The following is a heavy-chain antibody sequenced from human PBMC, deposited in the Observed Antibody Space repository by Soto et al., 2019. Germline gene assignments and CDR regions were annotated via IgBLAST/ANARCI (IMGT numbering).Heavy chain of an antibody. CDR1: GGSISSYY. D-gene: IGHD2-2*01. CDR3: ARARYQLLHPYYYGMDV. V-gene: IGHV4-59*01. J-gene: IGHJ6*02. Sequence: QVQLQESGPGLVKPSETLSLTCTVSGGSISSYYWSWIRQSPGKGLEWIGYIHYSGSTKSNPSLKSRDTISVDTSRNQASLKLSSVTAADSAVYFCARARYQLLHPYYYGMDVWGQGTTVTVSS. CDR2: IHYSGST.